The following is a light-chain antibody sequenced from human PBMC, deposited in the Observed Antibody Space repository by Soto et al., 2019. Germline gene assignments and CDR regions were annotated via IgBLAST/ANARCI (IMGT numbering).Light chain of an antibody. V-gene: IGKV1-5*01. CDR2: DAS. CDR3: QQYSSSSEWT. Sequence: DIQMTQSPSTLSASLGERVSITFRASQSISSWLAWYQQKPGKAPKLLIYDASSLESGVPSRFSGSGSGTEFTLTISSLQPDDFATYYCQQYSSSSEWTFGQGTKVDIK. CDR1: QSISSW. J-gene: IGKJ1*01.